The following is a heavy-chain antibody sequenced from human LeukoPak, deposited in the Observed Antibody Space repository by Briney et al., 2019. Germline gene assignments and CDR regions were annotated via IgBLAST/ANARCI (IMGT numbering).Heavy chain of an antibody. J-gene: IGHJ6*03. CDR1: GGTFSSYA. D-gene: IGHD4-11*01. CDR2: IIPIFGTA. CDR3: ARASTVTTHERGRLYYYYYMDV. V-gene: IGHV1-69*05. Sequence: SVKVSRKASGGTFSSYAISWVRQAPGQGLEWMGGIIPIFGTANYAQKFQGRVTITTDGSTSTAYMELSSLRSEDTAVYYCARASTVTTHERGRLYYYYYMDVWGKGTTVTVSS.